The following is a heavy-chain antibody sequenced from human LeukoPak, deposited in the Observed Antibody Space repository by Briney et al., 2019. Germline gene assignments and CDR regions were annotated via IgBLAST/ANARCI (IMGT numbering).Heavy chain of an antibody. J-gene: IGHJ3*02. Sequence: GASVKVSCKASGYTFTSYGISWVRQAPGQGLEWMGWISAYNGNTNYAQKLQGRVTMTTDTSTSTAYMELRSLRSDDTAVYYCARDMSINGMTTVTTGAFDIWGQGTMVTVSS. V-gene: IGHV1-18*01. CDR3: ARDMSINGMTTVTTGAFDI. CDR2: ISAYNGNT. CDR1: GYTFTSYG. D-gene: IGHD4-17*01.